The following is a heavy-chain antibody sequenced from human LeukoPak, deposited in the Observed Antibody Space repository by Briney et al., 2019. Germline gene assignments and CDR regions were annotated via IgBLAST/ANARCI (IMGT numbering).Heavy chain of an antibody. V-gene: IGHV3-23*01. CDR1: GFTFSSYA. D-gene: IGHD3-22*01. CDR2: ISGSGGST. Sequence: GGSLRLSCAASGFTFSSYAMSWVRQAPGKGLEWVSAISGSGGSTYYADSVKGRFTISRDNSKNALYLQMNSLRAEDTAVYYCAKAGTYYYDSSGYYSGYYFDYWGQGTLVTVSS. CDR3: AKAGTYYYDSSGYYSGYYFDY. J-gene: IGHJ4*02.